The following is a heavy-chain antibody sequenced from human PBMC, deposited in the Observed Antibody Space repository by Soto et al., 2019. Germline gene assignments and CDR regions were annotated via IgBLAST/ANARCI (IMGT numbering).Heavy chain of an antibody. CDR1: GFTFSSYA. D-gene: IGHD3-16*01. Sequence: QVQLVESGGGVVQPGRSLRLSCAASGFTFSSYAMHWVRRAPGKGLEWMAVMSYDGSNKYYADSVKGRFTISSDNSTNTLYLQMNRLRAEDAALYYCARDGGAYWGQGTLVIVS. V-gene: IGHV3-30-3*01. J-gene: IGHJ4*02. CDR2: MSYDGSNK. CDR3: ARDGGAY.